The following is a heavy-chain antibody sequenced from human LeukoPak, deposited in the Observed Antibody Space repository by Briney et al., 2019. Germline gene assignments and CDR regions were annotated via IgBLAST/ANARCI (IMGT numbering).Heavy chain of an antibody. D-gene: IGHD1-26*01. CDR3: ARGDVGAAPLDY. Sequence: AGSLRLSCAASGFTFSSYWKHWVRKAQGKGLVWVSSINSDGSSTSYADPAKGRFTISRDNAKNNLYLQMNRLKAEDAAVFYCARGDVGAAPLDYWGQGTLVTVSS. V-gene: IGHV3-74*01. CDR2: INSDGSST. CDR1: GFTFSSYW. J-gene: IGHJ4*02.